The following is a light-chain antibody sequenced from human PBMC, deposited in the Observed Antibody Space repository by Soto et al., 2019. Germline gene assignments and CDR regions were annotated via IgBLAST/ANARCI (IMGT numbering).Light chain of an antibody. CDR2: GES. CDR1: QDIRKY. V-gene: IGKV1-33*01. Sequence: DIQMTQSPSSLSASVGDRVTITCQASQDIRKYLSWYQQKPGKAPKLLIYGESYLETGFPSRFSGSGYGTDFTFTISSLQPEDIATYYCQHYDHLPPFTFGPGTKVAIK. CDR3: QHYDHLPPFT. J-gene: IGKJ3*01.